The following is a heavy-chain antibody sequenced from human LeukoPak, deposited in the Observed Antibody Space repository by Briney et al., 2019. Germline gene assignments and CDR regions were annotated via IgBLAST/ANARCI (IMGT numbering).Heavy chain of an antibody. Sequence: SVKVSCKASGYTFTSYGISWVRQAPGQGLEWMGWISAYNGNTNYAQKLQGRVTMTTDTSTSTAYMELRSLRSDDTAVYYCARDQSAAYYYGSGSYSYWGQGTLVTVSS. J-gene: IGHJ4*02. CDR3: ARDQSAAYYYGSGSYSY. CDR1: GYTFTSYG. D-gene: IGHD3-10*01. CDR2: ISAYNGNT. V-gene: IGHV1-18*01.